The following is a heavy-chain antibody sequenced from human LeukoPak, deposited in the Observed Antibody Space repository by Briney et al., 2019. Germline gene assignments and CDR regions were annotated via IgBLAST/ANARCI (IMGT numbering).Heavy chain of an antibody. Sequence: ASVKVSCKASGYTFTGYYMHWVRQAPGQGLEWMGWINPNSGGTNYAQKFQGRVTMTRDTSISTAYMELSRLRSDDTAVYYCARVWGPYYYDSIDPLPTAGFDPWGQGTLVTVSS. D-gene: IGHD3-22*01. V-gene: IGHV1-2*02. CDR1: GYTFTGYY. CDR2: INPNSGGT. CDR3: ARVWGPYYYDSIDPLPTAGFDP. J-gene: IGHJ5*02.